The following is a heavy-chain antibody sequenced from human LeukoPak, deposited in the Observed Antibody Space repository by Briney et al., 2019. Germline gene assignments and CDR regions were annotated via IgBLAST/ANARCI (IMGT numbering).Heavy chain of an antibody. Sequence: ASVKVSCKASGYTFISYAMNWVRQAPGQGLEWMGWINTNTGNPTYAQGFTGRFVFSLDTSVSTAYLQISSLKAEDTAVYYCARVRYYDILTGYLHTGDYYGMDVWGQGTTVTVSS. CDR2: INTNTGNP. J-gene: IGHJ6*02. CDR1: GYTFISYA. D-gene: IGHD3-9*01. CDR3: ARVRYYDILTGYLHTGDYYGMDV. V-gene: IGHV7-4-1*02.